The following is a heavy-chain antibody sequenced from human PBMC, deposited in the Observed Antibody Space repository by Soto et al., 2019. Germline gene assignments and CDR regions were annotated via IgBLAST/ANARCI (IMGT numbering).Heavy chain of an antibody. CDR2: ISSSSSTI. CDR1: GFTFSSYS. D-gene: IGHD4-17*01. V-gene: IGHV3-48*02. Sequence: EVQLVESGGGLVQPGGSLNLSCAASGFTFSSYSITWVRRAPGKGLGWVSYISSSSSTIYYADSVKGRFPISRDNAKNSLYLQMNSLRDEDTAVYYCARPGPDYASSWWAFDYWGQGTLVTVSS. CDR3: ARPGPDYASSWWAFDY. J-gene: IGHJ4*02.